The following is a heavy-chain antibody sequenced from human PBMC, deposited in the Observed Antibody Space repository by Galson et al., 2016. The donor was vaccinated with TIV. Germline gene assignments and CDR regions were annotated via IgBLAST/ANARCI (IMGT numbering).Heavy chain of an antibody. D-gene: IGHD3-3*01. CDR3: AKEENSGYYPNDAFDL. CDR2: IAYDGSYK. Sequence: SLRLSCAASGFTFSSYNMHWVRQAPGKGLEWVAVIAYDGSYKHYAGSVKGRFIVSRDNSKTTLDLQMNSLGAEDTALYYCAKEENSGYYPNDAFDLWGQGTIVTVS. CDR1: GFTFSSYN. V-gene: IGHV3-30*18. J-gene: IGHJ3*01.